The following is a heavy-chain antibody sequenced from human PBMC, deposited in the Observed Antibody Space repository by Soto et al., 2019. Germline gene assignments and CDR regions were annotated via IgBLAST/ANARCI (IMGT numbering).Heavy chain of an antibody. CDR3: AGVGRIGWPDYYGLDV. D-gene: IGHD6-19*01. Sequence: QVQLMQSGAEVKKPGASVKVSCKASGYTFTDYSIQWVRQAPGQGPEWMGGFNPNGGGTNCAQKFLDRVTLTRDTSIRTAYMEMGRLTSDDTAVYYCAGVGRIGWPDYYGLDVWGQGTTVTVSS. CDR1: GYTFTDYS. J-gene: IGHJ6*02. CDR2: FNPNGGGT. V-gene: IGHV1-2*02.